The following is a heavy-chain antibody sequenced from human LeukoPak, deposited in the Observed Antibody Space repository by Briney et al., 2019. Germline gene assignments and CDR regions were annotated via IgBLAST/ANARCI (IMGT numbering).Heavy chain of an antibody. Sequence: SVKVSCKASGGTFSSYAISWVRQAPGQGLEWMGGIIPIFGTENYAQKFQGRVTITADESTSTAYMELSSLRSEDAAVYYCAKERSGTWFDPWGQGTLVTVSS. CDR2: IIPIFGTE. CDR1: GGTFSSYA. CDR3: AKERSGTWFDP. V-gene: IGHV1-69*01. J-gene: IGHJ5*02. D-gene: IGHD1-26*01.